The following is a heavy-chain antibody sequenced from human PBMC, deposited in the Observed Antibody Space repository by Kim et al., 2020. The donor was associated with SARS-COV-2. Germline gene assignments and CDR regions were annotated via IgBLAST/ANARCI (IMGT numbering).Heavy chain of an antibody. D-gene: IGHD3-10*01. J-gene: IGHJ3*01. CDR3: ARNYGSGTVIGDV. Sequence: GGSLRLSCIASGFTFSPFAVHWVRQAPGKGLEWVAVIRSDESKRYYGESVKDRFSISRDNSQNTVYLQMNNLRAEDTAIYHCARNYGSGTVIGDVWG. CDR2: IRSDESKR. V-gene: IGHV3-33*01. CDR1: GFTFSPFA.